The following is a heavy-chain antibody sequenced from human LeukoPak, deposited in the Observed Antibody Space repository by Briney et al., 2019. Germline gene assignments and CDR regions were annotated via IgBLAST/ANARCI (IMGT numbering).Heavy chain of an antibody. CDR3: ARTLYISAVPGGFDY. D-gene: IGHD6-13*01. V-gene: IGHV1-2*02. CDR2: INPNSGGT. Sequence: GASVKVSCKASGYTFTDYYIHWVRQAPGQGLEWMGWINPNSGGTTYAQKFQGRVTMTRDASISTAYMELSRLRSDDTALYYCARTLYISAVPGGFDYWGQGTLVTVSS. J-gene: IGHJ4*02. CDR1: GYTFTDYY.